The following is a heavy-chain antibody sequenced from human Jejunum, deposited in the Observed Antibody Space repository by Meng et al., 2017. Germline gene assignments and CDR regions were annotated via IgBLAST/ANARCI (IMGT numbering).Heavy chain of an antibody. CDR2: IHSTGSA. CDR3: ARGFTWYDSSVSDTFDV. J-gene: IGHJ3*01. V-gene: IGHV4-4*07. Sequence: WGSLTLSCTVSGGSMINRYWSWIRQPAGKGLEWIGRIHSTGSANYKPSLHGRVTMSVDTSKNHFSLRLESVTAADTAVSYCARGFTWYDSSVSDTFDVWGQGTTVTVSS. D-gene: IGHD3-10*01. CDR1: GGSMINRY.